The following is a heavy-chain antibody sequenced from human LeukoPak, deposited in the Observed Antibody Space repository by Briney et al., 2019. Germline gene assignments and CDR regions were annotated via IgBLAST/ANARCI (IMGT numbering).Heavy chain of an antibody. Sequence: GGSLRLSCAPSGFTFSTYWMTWVRQAPGKGREWIANIKPDGSEKYYVDSVKGRFTISRNNAKNSLYLQLSSLRAEDTAMYYCAREDYGDYFFDFWGQGTLVTVSS. V-gene: IGHV3-7*01. CDR1: GFTFSTYW. CDR3: AREDYGDYFFDF. J-gene: IGHJ4*02. CDR2: IKPDGSEK. D-gene: IGHD4-17*01.